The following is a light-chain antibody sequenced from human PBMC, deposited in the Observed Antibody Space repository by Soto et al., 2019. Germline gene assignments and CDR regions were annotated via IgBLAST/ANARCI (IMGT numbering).Light chain of an antibody. V-gene: IGLV7-46*01. J-gene: IGLJ3*02. CDR2: DTT. CDR3: LLTYSDARV. CDR1: TGAVTSGHF. Sequence: QAVVTQEPSLTVSPGGTVTLTCGSSTGAVTSGHFPYWIQQTPGQVPRTLIYDTTNKHSWTPARFSGSLLGGKAALTLSGAQPEDEAEYYCLLTYSDARVFGGGTKLTVL.